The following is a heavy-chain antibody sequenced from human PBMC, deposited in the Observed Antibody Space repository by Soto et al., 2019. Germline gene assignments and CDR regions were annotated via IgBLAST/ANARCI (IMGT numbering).Heavy chain of an antibody. CDR2: ISYDGSNK. V-gene: IGHV3-30*18. D-gene: IGHD2-15*01. Sequence: QVQLVESGGGVVQPGRSLRLSCAASGFTFSSYGMHWVRQAPGKGLEWVAVISYDGSNKYYADSVKGRFTISRDNSKNTLYLQMNSLRAEDTAVYYCAKASHPVAFAYWGQGTLVTVSS. CDR1: GFTFSSYG. CDR3: AKASHPVAFAY. J-gene: IGHJ4*02.